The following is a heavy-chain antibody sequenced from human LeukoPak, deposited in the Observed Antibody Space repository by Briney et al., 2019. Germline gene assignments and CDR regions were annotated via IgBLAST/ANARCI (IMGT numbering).Heavy chain of an antibody. Sequence: SVKVSCKASGGTFSSYAISWVRQAPGQGLEWMGGIIPIFGTANHAQKFQGRVTITADESTSTAYMELSSLRSEDTAVYYCARGESLEQWLNNWFDPWGQGTLVTVSS. J-gene: IGHJ5*02. CDR2: IIPIFGTA. CDR1: GGTFSSYA. D-gene: IGHD6-19*01. V-gene: IGHV1-69*13. CDR3: ARGESLEQWLNNWFDP.